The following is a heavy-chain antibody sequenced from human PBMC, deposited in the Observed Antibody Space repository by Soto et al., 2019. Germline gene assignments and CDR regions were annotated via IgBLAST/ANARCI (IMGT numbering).Heavy chain of an antibody. Sequence: QVQLVQSGAEVKKPGASVKVSCKASGYTFTSYGISWVRQAPGQGLEWMGWISAYNGNTNYAQKLQGRVTMTTDTSTSTAYMELRSLRSDDTAVYYCARDQGRLLWFGEVLWSVDYYYGMDVWGQGTTVTVSS. D-gene: IGHD3-10*01. V-gene: IGHV1-18*01. CDR1: GYTFTSYG. J-gene: IGHJ6*02. CDR2: ISAYNGNT. CDR3: ARDQGRLLWFGEVLWSVDYYYGMDV.